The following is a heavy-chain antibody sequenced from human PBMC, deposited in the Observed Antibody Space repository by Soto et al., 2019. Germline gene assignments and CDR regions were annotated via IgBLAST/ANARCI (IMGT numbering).Heavy chain of an antibody. Sequence: QVQLVQSGAEVKKPGASVKVSCKASGYTFTSYGISWVRQAPGQGLEWMGWISAYNGNTNYAQKLQGRVTMTTDTATSTAYLELRSLRSDDTAVYYCARGPGARGYPYYYDYSGMDVWGQGTTVTVSS. CDR3: ARGPGARGYPYYYDYSGMDV. CDR2: ISAYNGNT. CDR1: GYTFTSYG. V-gene: IGHV1-18*01. D-gene: IGHD3-22*01. J-gene: IGHJ6*02.